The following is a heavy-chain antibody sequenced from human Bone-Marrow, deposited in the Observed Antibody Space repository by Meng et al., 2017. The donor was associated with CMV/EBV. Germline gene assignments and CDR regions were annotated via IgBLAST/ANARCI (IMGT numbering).Heavy chain of an antibody. CDR1: GYTVISYH. Sequence: SCKASGYTVISYHMHWVRQAPGQGLEWVGIITPSTGATYSAQKFQDRVTLTSDTSTSAVYMNLGSLRSEDTAVYYCVREMSGGFFDYWGQGTLVTVSS. V-gene: IGHV1-46*01. CDR3: VREMSGGFFDY. J-gene: IGHJ4*02. CDR2: ITPSTGAT. D-gene: IGHD3-16*01.